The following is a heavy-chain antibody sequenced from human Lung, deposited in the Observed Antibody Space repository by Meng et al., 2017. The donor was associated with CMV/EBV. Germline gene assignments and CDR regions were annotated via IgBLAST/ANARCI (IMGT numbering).Heavy chain of an antibody. CDR2: IYHSGST. CDR3: ARVGWEHVADY. CDR1: GYSISSGYY. V-gene: IGHV4-38-2*02. Sequence: SETLSLTCTVSGYSISSGYYWGWIRQPPGKGLEWIGSIYHSGSTYYNPSLKSRVTISVDTSKNQFSRKLSSVTAADTAVYYCARVGWEHVADYWGQGTLVTVSS. D-gene: IGHD1-26*01. J-gene: IGHJ4*02.